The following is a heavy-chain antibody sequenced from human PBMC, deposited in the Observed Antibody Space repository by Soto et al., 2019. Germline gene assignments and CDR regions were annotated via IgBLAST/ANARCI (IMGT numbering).Heavy chain of an antibody. CDR1: GFTFSSDW. CDR3: TRDRAGPQHYFDY. Sequence: GGSLRLSCAASGFTFSSDWMHWVRQAPGKGLVWVSRINTDGSDTSYADSVKGRFAISRDNAKNTVYLQMNSLRAEDTAVYYCTRDRAGPQHYFDYWGQGNMVTVSS. J-gene: IGHJ4*02. CDR2: INTDGSDT. V-gene: IGHV3-74*01. D-gene: IGHD3-10*01.